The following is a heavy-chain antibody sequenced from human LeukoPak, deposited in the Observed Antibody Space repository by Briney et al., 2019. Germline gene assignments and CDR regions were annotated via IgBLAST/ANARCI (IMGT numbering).Heavy chain of an antibody. CDR2: IYHSGST. CDR3: ARVSSGSLPLDAFDI. V-gene: IGHV4-30-2*01. Sequence: NPSQTLSLTCAVSGGSISSGGYSWSWIRQPPGKGLEWIGYIYHSGSTYYNPSLKSRVTISVDRSKNQFSLKLSSVTAADTAVYYCARVSSGSLPLDAFDIWGQGTMVTVSS. J-gene: IGHJ3*02. CDR1: GGSISSGGYS. D-gene: IGHD3-10*01.